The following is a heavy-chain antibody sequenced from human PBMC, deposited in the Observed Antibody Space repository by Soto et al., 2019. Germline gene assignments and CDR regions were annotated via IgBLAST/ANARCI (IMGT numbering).Heavy chain of an antibody. J-gene: IGHJ3*02. CDR2: ISYDGSNK. V-gene: IGHV3-30*18. Sequence: PGGSLRLSCAASGFTFSSYGMHWVRQAPGKGLEWVAVISYDGSNKYYADSVKGRFTISRDNSKNTLYLQMNSLRAEDTAVYYCAKGYYYDGYDAFDIWGQGTMVTVSS. CDR3: AKGYYYDGYDAFDI. D-gene: IGHD3-22*01. CDR1: GFTFSSYG.